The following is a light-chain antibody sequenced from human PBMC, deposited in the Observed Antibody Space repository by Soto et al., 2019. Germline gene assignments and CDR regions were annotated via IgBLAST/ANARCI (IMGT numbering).Light chain of an antibody. CDR2: YAS. J-gene: IGKJ2*01. CDR3: QQYHSYPYT. CDR1: QSISGR. V-gene: IGKV1-5*01. Sequence: DIHLTQSPSTLSAFVGDRVTISCRARQSISGRLAWYQQKAGRAPNLLIYYASTLETGVPLRFSGSGSGTEFTLTISGLQPDDFATYYCQQYHSYPYTFGQGTKLEIK.